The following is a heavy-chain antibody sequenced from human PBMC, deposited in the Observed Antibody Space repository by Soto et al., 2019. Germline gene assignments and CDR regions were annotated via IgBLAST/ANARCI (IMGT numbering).Heavy chain of an antibody. D-gene: IGHD3-3*02. V-gene: IGHV1-18*01. CDR3: ARDIFGHVDAFDL. J-gene: IGHJ3*01. Sequence: ASVKVSCKASGYIFSSFYINWVRQAPGQGLEWMGWTSGYSGNSKYAQKFQGRVTMTTDTSTNTGYMEMRRLTSDDTAVYYCARDIFGHVDAFDLWGQGTMVTVSS. CDR2: TSGYSGNS. CDR1: GYIFSSFY.